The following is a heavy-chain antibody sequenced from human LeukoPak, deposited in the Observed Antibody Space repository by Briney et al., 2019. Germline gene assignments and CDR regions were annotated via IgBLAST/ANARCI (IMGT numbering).Heavy chain of an antibody. Sequence: PSETLSLTCTVSGGSISSSSYYWGWIRQPPGKGLEWIGSIYYSGSTYYNPSLKSRVTISVDTSKNQFSLKLSSVTAADTAVYYCARHGYYDSSGNFDYWGQGTPVTVSS. CDR1: GGSISSSSYY. CDR3: ARHGYYDSSGNFDY. J-gene: IGHJ4*02. CDR2: IYYSGST. V-gene: IGHV4-39*01. D-gene: IGHD3-22*01.